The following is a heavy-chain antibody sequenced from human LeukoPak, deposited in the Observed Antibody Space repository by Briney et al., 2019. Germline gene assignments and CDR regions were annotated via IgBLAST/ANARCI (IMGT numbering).Heavy chain of an antibody. CDR3: AKEYSNSGNYFSRD. Sequence: PGRSLRLSCAASGFTFSSFGMHWVRQAPGKGLEWVAVISFDGSNKYYADSVKGRFTISRDNSKNTLYLQMNSLRAEDTAVYYCAKEYSNSGNYFSRDWGQGTLVTVSS. J-gene: IGHJ1*01. V-gene: IGHV3-30*18. CDR1: GFTFSSFG. D-gene: IGHD3-10*01. CDR2: ISFDGSNK.